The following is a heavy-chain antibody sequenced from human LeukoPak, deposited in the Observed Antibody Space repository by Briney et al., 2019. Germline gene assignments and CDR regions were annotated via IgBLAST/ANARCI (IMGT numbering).Heavy chain of an antibody. CDR1: GGTFSSYA. CDR3: ARVIRCSGGSCYSGVHYYYGMDV. D-gene: IGHD2-15*01. V-gene: IGHV1-69*04. J-gene: IGHJ6*02. CDR2: IIPILGIA. Sequence: GASVKVSCKASGGTFSSYAISWVRQAPGQGLEWMGRIIPILGIANYAQKLQGRVTITADKSTSTAYMELSSLRSEDTAVYYCARVIRCSGGSCYSGVHYYYGMDVWGQGTTVTVSS.